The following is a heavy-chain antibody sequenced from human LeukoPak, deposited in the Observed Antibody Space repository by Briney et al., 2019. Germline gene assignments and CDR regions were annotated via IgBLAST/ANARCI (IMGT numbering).Heavy chain of an antibody. J-gene: IGHJ4*02. D-gene: IGHD3-10*01. V-gene: IGHV1-69*05. CDR1: GGTFSSYA. Sequence: GASVKVSCKASGGTFSSYAISWVRQAPGQGLEWMGGIIPIFGTANYAQKFQGRVTITTDESTSTAYMELRSLRSDDTAVYYCARYGSGSYPLDYWGQGTLVTVSS. CDR3: ARYGSGSYPLDY. CDR2: IIPIFGTA.